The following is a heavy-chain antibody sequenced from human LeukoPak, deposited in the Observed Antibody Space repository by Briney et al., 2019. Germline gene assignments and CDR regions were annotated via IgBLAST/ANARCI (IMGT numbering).Heavy chain of an antibody. CDR2: ISGSGGNT. J-gene: IGHJ4*02. CDR1: GFSFSSHA. CDR3: AKASWANYFDY. D-gene: IGHD2-2*01. Sequence: GGSLRLSCAASGFSFSSHAMSWVRQAPGKGLEWVSAISGSGGNTYYADSVRGRFTISRDNSKNTLYLQMNSLRAEDTAIYYCAKASWANYFDYWGQGTLVTVSS. V-gene: IGHV3-23*01.